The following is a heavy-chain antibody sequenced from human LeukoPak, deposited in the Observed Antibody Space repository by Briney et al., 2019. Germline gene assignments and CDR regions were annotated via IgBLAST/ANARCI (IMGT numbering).Heavy chain of an antibody. CDR2: INAGNGNT. D-gene: IGHD3-10*01. CDR3: ARVYYGSRVKIYYFDY. CDR1: GCTFTSYA. Sequence: ASVKVSCRASGCTFTSYAMHWVRQAPGQRLEWMGWINAGNGNTKYSQKFQGRVTVTRDTSASTAYMELSSLRSEDTAVYYCARVYYGSRVKIYYFDYWGQGTLVTVSP. J-gene: IGHJ4*02. V-gene: IGHV1-3*01.